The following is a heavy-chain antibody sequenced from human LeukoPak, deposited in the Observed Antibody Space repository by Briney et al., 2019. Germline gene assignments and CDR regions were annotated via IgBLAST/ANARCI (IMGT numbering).Heavy chain of an antibody. V-gene: IGHV1-2*02. CDR1: GYTFTRYG. CDR3: ARDLPPNSNFDY. D-gene: IGHD4-11*01. Sequence: GSSVKFSCKASGYTFTRYGISWGRQAPGQGLEWMGWINPNSGGTNYAQKFQGRVTMTRDTSISTAYMELSRLRSDDTAVYYCARDLPPNSNFDYWGQGTLVTVSS. J-gene: IGHJ4*02. CDR2: INPNSGGT.